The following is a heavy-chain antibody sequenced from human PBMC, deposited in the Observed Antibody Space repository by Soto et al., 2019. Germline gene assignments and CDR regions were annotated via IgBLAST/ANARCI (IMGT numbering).Heavy chain of an antibody. CDR3: ARDYYYDSSGYPV. Sequence: QVQLQESGPGLVKPSETLSLTCTVSGGSISSYYCGWIRQPPGKGLEWIGYIYYSGSTNYNPSLKSRVTISVDTSKNQFSLKLSSVTAADTAVYYCARDYYYDSSGYPVWGQGTLVTVSS. D-gene: IGHD3-22*01. CDR2: IYYSGST. J-gene: IGHJ4*02. CDR1: GGSISSYY. V-gene: IGHV4-59*01.